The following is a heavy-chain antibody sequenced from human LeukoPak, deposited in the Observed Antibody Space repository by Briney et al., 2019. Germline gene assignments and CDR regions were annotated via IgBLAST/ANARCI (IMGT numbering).Heavy chain of an antibody. CDR2: IIPIFGTA. CDR1: GGTFSSYA. CDR3: AREVSGGSYDYFDY. J-gene: IGHJ4*02. V-gene: IGHV1-69*01. Sequence: SVKVSCKASGGTFSSYAISWVRQAPGQGLEWMGGIIPIFGTANYAQKFQGRVTITADESTSTAYMELSSLRSEDTAVYYCAREVSGGSYDYFDYWGQGTLVTVSS. D-gene: IGHD1-26*01.